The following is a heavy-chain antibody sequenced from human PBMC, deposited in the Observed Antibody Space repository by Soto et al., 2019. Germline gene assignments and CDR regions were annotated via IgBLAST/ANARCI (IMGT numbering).Heavy chain of an antibody. Sequence: QVQLVESGGGVVQPGRSLRLSCAASGFTFSSYGMHWVRQAPGKGLEWVAVIWYDGSNKYYADTVKGRFTISRDNSKNTLYRQMNSLRAEDTAVDYCARVWDASDAVDIWGQGTMVTVSS. V-gene: IGHV3-33*01. J-gene: IGHJ3*02. CDR3: ARVWDASDAVDI. CDR1: GFTFSSYG. CDR2: IWYDGSNK. D-gene: IGHD1-26*01.